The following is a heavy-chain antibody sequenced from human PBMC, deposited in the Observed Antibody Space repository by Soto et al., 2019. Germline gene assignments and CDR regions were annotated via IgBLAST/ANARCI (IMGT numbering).Heavy chain of an antibody. J-gene: IGHJ6*03. Sequence: QVQLQESGPGLVKPSQTLSLTCIVSGDSISRGGYYWTWIRQHPGKGLEWIGYIYDSGSAFYNPSRKSRATMSVDTSKNQFSLNLRSVTAADTAVFYCARGLLRPNHYMDVWGKGTSVAVSS. CDR3: ARGLLRPNHYMDV. CDR1: GDSISRGGYY. V-gene: IGHV4-31*03. CDR2: IYDSGSA. D-gene: IGHD3-22*01.